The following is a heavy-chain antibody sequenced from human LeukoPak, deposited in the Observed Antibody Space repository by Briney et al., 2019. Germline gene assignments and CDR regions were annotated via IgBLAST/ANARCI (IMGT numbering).Heavy chain of an antibody. D-gene: IGHD6-13*01. CDR2: ITSSSSYI. V-gene: IGHV3-21*01. J-gene: IGHJ4*02. CDR1: GFTFSRYS. CDR3: AISDMAAAGIDY. Sequence: GGSLRHSCAASGFTFSRYSMNWVRQAPGKGLEWVSSITSSSSYIYYADSVKGRFTISRDNAKNSLYLQMNSLRAEDTAVYYCAISDMAAAGIDYWGQGTLVTVSS.